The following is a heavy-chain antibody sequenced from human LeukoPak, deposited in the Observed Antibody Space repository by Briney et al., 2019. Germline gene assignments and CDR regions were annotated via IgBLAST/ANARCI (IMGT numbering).Heavy chain of an antibody. CDR3: TTDGGVGATTWGGDY. D-gene: IGHD1-26*01. CDR2: IKSKTDGGTT. V-gene: IGHV3-15*01. J-gene: IGHJ4*02. CDR1: GFTFSNAW. Sequence: GGSLRLSCAASGFTFSNAWMSWVRQAPGKGLEWVGRIKSKTDGGTTDYAAPVKGRFTISRDDSKNTLYLQMNSLKTEDTAVYYCTTDGGVGATTWGGDYWGQGTLVTVSS.